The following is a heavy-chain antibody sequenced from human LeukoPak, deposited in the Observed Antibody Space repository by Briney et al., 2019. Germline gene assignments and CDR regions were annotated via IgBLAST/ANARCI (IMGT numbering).Heavy chain of an antibody. CDR2: IYYSGST. Sequence: SETLSLTCTVSGGSISSYYWNWIRQPPGKGLEWIGYIYYSGSTYSNPSLKSRVTMSVDTSKNQFSLKLSSLTAADTAVYYCARADDDYYFDYWGQGTLVTVSS. CDR3: ARADDDYYFDY. D-gene: IGHD4-17*01. V-gene: IGHV4-59*12. CDR1: GGSISSYY. J-gene: IGHJ4*02.